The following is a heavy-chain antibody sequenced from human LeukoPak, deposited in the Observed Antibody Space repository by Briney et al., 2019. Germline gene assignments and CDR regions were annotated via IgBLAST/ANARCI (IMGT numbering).Heavy chain of an antibody. V-gene: IGHV4-39*07. CDR2: IYYSGST. CDR3: ARVGASGSLNNWFDP. Sequence: SETLSLTCTVSGGSISSSSYYWGWIRQPPGKGLEWIGSIYYSGSTYYNPSLKSRVTMSVDTSKNQFSLKLSSVTAADTAVYYCARVGASGSLNNWFDPWGQGTLVTVSS. J-gene: IGHJ5*02. D-gene: IGHD3-10*01. CDR1: GGSISSSSYY.